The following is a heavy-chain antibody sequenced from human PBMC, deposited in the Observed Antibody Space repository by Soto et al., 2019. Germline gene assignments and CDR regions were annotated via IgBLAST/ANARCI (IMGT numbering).Heavy chain of an antibody. J-gene: IGHJ6*02. CDR3: AKDAGYSSGWYGGYYCYGMDV. Sequence: TGGSLRLSCAASGFTFSSYGMHWVRQAPGKGLEWVAVISYDGSNKYYADSVKGRFTISRDNSKNTLYLQMNSLRAEDTAVYYCAKDAGYSSGWYGGYYCYGMDVWGQGTTVTVSS. D-gene: IGHD6-19*01. CDR2: ISYDGSNK. CDR1: GFTFSSYG. V-gene: IGHV3-30*18.